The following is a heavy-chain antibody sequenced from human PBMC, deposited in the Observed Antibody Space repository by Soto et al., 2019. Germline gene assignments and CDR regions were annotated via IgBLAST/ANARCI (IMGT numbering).Heavy chain of an antibody. CDR2: ISYDGSNK. CDR3: AKDGSSGWYDGMDV. V-gene: IGHV3-30*18. Sequence: GGSLRLPCAASGFTFSSYGMHWVRQAPGKGLEWVAVISYDGSNKYYADSVKGRFTISRDNSKNTLYLQMNSLRAEDTAVYYCAKDGSSGWYDGMDVWGQGTTVTVSS. D-gene: IGHD6-19*01. CDR1: GFTFSSYG. J-gene: IGHJ6*02.